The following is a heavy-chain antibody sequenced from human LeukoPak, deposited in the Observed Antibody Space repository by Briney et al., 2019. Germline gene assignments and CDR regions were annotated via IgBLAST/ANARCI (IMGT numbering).Heavy chain of an antibody. D-gene: IGHD3-22*01. V-gene: IGHV4-61*02. Sequence: PSQTLSLTCTVSGGSISSGSYYWSWLRQPAGKGLEWIGRIYTSGSTNYNPSLKSRVTISVDTSKNQFSLKLSSVTAADTAVYYCARENDYYDSSGPDYWGQGTLVTVSS. CDR1: GGSISSGSYY. CDR2: IYTSGST. J-gene: IGHJ4*02. CDR3: ARENDYYDSSGPDY.